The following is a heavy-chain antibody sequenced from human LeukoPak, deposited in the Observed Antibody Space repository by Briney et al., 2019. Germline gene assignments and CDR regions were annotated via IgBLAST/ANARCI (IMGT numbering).Heavy chain of an antibody. J-gene: IGHJ4*02. CDR3: ARSRLWFGELLPDY. CDR1: GYTFTSYF. D-gene: IGHD3-10*01. Sequence: ASVKVSCKASGYTFTSYFMHWVRQAPGQGLEWMGMINPSGGSTNYAQKFQDRVTMTTDTSTSTVHMELSSLRSEDTAVYYCARSRLWFGELLPDYWGQGTLVTVSS. V-gene: IGHV1-46*01. CDR2: INPSGGST.